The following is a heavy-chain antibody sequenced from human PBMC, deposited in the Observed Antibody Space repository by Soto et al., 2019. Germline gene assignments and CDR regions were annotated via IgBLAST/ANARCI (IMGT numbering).Heavy chain of an antibody. CDR3: AASCVGCGGFNSYGMDV. D-gene: IGHD2-21*01. CDR1: GGSISSGGYY. Sequence: QVQLQESGPGLVKPSQTLSLTCTVSGGSISSGGYYWSWIRQHPGKGLEWIGYIYYSGSTYYNPSIKRRVTISVDTSKNQFSLKLSSVTAADTAVYYCAASCVGCGGFNSYGMDVWGQGTTVTVSS. J-gene: IGHJ6*02. CDR2: IYYSGST. V-gene: IGHV4-31*03.